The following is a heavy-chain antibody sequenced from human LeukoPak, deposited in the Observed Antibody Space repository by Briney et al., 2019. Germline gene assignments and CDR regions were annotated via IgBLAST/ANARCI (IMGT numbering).Heavy chain of an antibody. J-gene: IGHJ4*02. CDR1: GGSFSGYY. D-gene: IGHD3-10*01. CDR2: INHSGST. Sequence: SETLSLTCAVYGGSFSGYYWSWIRQPPGKGLEWIGEINHSGSTNYNPSLKSRVTISVDTSKNHFSLKLSSVTAADTAVYYCASSYGSGSYPFDYWGQGTLVTVSS. V-gene: IGHV4-34*01. CDR3: ASSYGSGSYPFDY.